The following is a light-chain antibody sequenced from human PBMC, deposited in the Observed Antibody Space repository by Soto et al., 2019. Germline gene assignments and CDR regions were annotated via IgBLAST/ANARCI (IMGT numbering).Light chain of an antibody. J-gene: IGKJ2*01. CDR1: ESLFGF. CDR2: GVS. CDR3: QSYNDWPFA. Sequence: DIVLTLSPATLSVSPGDTVTLSCRASESLFGFLAWYQQKPGQAPRLLMYGVSTRATGIPARFSGGGSATDFTLTISSLQSEDSAFYFCQSYNDWPFASGLGTRLEI. V-gene: IGKV3-15*01.